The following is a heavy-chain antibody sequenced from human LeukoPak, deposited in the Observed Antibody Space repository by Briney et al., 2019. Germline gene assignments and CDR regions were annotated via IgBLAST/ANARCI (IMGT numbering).Heavy chain of an antibody. J-gene: IGHJ4*02. CDR2: ISSSGSTI. Sequence: PGGSLRLSCAASGFTCSDYYMTWIRQAPGKGLEWVSCISSSGSTIFYADSVKGRFTISRDNAKSSLFLQMNSLRAEDTAVYYCARVNRVTAIQELYDWGQGILVTVSS. CDR1: GFTCSDYY. D-gene: IGHD2-21*02. CDR3: ARVNRVTAIQELYD. V-gene: IGHV3-11*01.